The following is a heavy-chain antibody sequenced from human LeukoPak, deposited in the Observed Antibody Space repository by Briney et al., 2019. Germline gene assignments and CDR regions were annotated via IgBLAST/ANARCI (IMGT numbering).Heavy chain of an antibody. V-gene: IGHV3-74*01. CDR3: IRGNGGWAY. CDR1: GFTFRTYW. J-gene: IGHJ4*02. D-gene: IGHD6-19*01. CDR2: INSDGSTT. Sequence: PGGSLRLSCEASGFTFRTYWMHWVRQAPGKGLVWVSGINSDGSTTDYADSVRGRFTISRDNAKNTLYLQLNSLSDEDTAVYYCIRGNGGWAYWGQGTLVTVSS.